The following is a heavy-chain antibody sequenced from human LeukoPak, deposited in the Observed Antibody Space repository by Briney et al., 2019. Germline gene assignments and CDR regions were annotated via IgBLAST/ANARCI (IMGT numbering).Heavy chain of an antibody. Sequence: SETLSLTCSVSGDSISGYYWSWIRQPPGKTLEWIAYIHHSGSIEYNPSLRSRVTMSVDTSKNQVSLKLSSVTAADTAMYYCAREGYDSSGYYLDYWGQGTLVTVSS. CDR1: GDSISGYY. CDR3: AREGYDSSGYYLDY. V-gene: IGHV4-59*01. D-gene: IGHD3-22*01. CDR2: IHHSGSI. J-gene: IGHJ4*02.